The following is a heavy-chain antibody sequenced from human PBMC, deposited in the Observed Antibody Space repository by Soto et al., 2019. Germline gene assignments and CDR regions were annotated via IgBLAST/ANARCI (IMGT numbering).Heavy chain of an antibody. V-gene: IGHV3-11*06. Sequence: QIQLVESGGGLVKPGGSPRLSCAASGFSLSDFYMSWIRQAPGKGLEWVSYISINSNYREYADSVKGRHTISRDNAKNSFYLKMNGRRGEDRAVYYCVSGGGGGHFDYGVQGTLESLSS. D-gene: IGHD2-21*01. CDR3: VSGGGGGHFDY. CDR2: ISINSNYR. CDR1: GFSLSDFY. J-gene: IGHJ4*02.